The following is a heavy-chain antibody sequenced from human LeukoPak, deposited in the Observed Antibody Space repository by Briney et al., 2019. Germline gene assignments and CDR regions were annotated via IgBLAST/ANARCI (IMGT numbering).Heavy chain of an antibody. Sequence: GGSLRLSCAASGFTFSSYAMSWVRQAPGKGLEWVSAISGSGGSTYYADSVKGRFTISRDNSKNTLYLQMNSLRAGDTAVYYCAKGSSNSYYSPLDNWGQGTLVTVSS. CDR1: GFTFSSYA. J-gene: IGHJ4*02. V-gene: IGHV3-23*01. CDR2: ISGSGGST. CDR3: AKGSSNSYYSPLDN. D-gene: IGHD3-10*01.